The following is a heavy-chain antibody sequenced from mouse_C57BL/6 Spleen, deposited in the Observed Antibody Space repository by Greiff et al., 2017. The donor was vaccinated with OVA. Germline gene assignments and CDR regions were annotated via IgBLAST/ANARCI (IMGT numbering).Heavy chain of an antibody. J-gene: IGHJ2*01. Sequence: EVQRVESGAELVRPGASVKLSCTASGFNIKDDYMHWVKQRPEQGLEWIGWIDPENGDTEYASKFQGKATITADTSSNTAYLQLSSLTSEDTAVYYCTTTVVATEYFDYWGQGTTLTVSS. V-gene: IGHV14-4*01. CDR3: TTTVVATEYFDY. CDR2: IDPENGDT. CDR1: GFNIKDDY. D-gene: IGHD1-1*01.